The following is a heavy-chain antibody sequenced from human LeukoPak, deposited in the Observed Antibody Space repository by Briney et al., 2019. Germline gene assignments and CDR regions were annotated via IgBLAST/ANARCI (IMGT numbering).Heavy chain of an antibody. Sequence: PRASVKVSCKASGGTFSSYAISWVRQAPGQGLEWMGGIIPIFGTANYAQKFQGRVTITTDESTSTAYVELSSLRSEDTAVYYCAVQSAYGFDYWGQGTLVTVSS. D-gene: IGHD4-17*01. J-gene: IGHJ4*02. CDR1: GGTFSSYA. V-gene: IGHV1-69*05. CDR2: IIPIFGTA. CDR3: AVQSAYGFDY.